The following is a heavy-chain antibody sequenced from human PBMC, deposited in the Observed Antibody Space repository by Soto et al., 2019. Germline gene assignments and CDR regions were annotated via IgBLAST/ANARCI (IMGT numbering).Heavy chain of an antibody. V-gene: IGHV3-33*01. D-gene: IGHD3-3*02. Sequence: GGSLRLSCAASGFTFSSYGMHWVRQAPGKGLEWVAVIWYDGSNKYYADSVKGRFTISRDNSKNTLYLQMNSLRAEDTAVYYCARVPSMDYYYHGMDVWGQGTTVTVSS. J-gene: IGHJ6*02. CDR3: ARVPSMDYYYHGMDV. CDR1: GFTFSSYG. CDR2: IWYDGSNK.